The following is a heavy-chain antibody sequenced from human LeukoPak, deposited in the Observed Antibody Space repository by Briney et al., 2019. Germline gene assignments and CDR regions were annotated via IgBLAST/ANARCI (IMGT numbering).Heavy chain of an antibody. CDR1: GVSISSSSYY. V-gene: IGHV4-39*07. D-gene: IGHD3-10*01. Sequence: SETLSLICTVSGVSISSSSYYWGWLRQPPGKGLEWIVSMYYSGSTYYNPSLKSRATISVDTSKNQFSLMLSSVTAAATAVYYCARGRLTMVRGVTPVELDYWGQGTLVTVSS. J-gene: IGHJ4*02. CDR2: MYYSGST. CDR3: ARGRLTMVRGVTPVELDY.